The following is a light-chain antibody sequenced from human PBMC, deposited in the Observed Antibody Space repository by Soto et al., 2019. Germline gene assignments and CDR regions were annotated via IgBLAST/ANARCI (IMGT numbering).Light chain of an antibody. V-gene: IGLV2-14*01. CDR3: SSYTSSSTVV. CDR1: SSDVGGYNY. CDR2: DVS. J-gene: IGLJ2*01. Sequence: ALTQPASVSGSPGQSITISCTGTSSDVGGYNYVSWYQQHPGKAPKLMIYDVSNRPSGVSNRFSGSKSGNTASLTISGLQAEDEADYYCSSYTSSSTVVFGGGTQLTVL.